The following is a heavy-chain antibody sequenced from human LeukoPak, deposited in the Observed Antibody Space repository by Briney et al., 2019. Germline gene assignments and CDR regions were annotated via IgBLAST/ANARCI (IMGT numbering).Heavy chain of an antibody. CDR3: ARGKWELLGT. D-gene: IGHD1-26*01. V-gene: IGHV4-39*07. J-gene: IGHJ5*02. CDR2: IYYSGST. CDR1: GGSISSSSYY. Sequence: TSETLPLTCTVSGGSISSSSYYWGWIRQPPGKGLEWIGSIYYSGSTYYNPSLKSRVTISVDTSKNQFSLKLSSVTAADTAVYYCARGKWELLGTWGQGTLVTVSS.